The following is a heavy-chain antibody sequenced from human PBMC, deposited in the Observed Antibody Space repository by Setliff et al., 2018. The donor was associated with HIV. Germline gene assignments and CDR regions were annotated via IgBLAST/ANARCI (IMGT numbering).Heavy chain of an antibody. V-gene: IGHV1-46*01. J-gene: IGHJ4*02. CDR2: VNPSGGST. Sequence: GASVKVSCKASGYTFTNYNIHWVRQAPGQGLEWVGMVNPSGGSTAYAQKFQGRVTIIRDTSTSTVYMDLSSLRSEDTAVYYCARPGIAAAAYYFDYWGQGALVTV. CDR3: ARPGIAAAAYYFDY. CDR1: GYTFTNYN. D-gene: IGHD6-13*01.